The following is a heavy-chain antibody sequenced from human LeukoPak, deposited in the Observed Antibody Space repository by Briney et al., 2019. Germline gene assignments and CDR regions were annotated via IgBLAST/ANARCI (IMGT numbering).Heavy chain of an antibody. V-gene: IGHV3-30*02. CDR3: AKDRSTYNVLTGYQDY. CDR2: ISYDGGNK. Sequence: GGSLRLSCAVSGFTFSRYGMHWVRQTPGKGLEWVALISYDGGNKDYVDSVKGRFTVSRDNSRNTLYLQMNSLRPEDTAVYYCAKDRSTYNVLTGYQDYWGQGTLVTVST. CDR1: GFTFSRYG. D-gene: IGHD3-9*01. J-gene: IGHJ4*02.